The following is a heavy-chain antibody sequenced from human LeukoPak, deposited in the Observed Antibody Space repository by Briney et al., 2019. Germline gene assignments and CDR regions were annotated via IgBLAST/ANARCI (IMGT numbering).Heavy chain of an antibody. Sequence: SETLSLTCTVSGGSISSSSYYWGWIRQPPGKGLEWIGSIYYSGSTYYNPSLKSRVTISVDTSKNQFSLKLSSVTAADTAVYYCARHLSVVTASNWFDPWGQGTLVTVSS. CDR1: GGSISSSSYY. J-gene: IGHJ5*02. V-gene: IGHV4-39*01. CDR2: IYYSGST. D-gene: IGHD2-21*02. CDR3: ARHLSVVTASNWFDP.